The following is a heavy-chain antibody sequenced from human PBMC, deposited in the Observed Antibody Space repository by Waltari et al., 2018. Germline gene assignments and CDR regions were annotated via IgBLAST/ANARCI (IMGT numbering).Heavy chain of an antibody. CDR3: ARAEKLRRRMLDLRSGYYMDV. CDR2: DNHSGSA. CDR1: GGAFSGYY. Sequence: QVQLQQWGAGLLKPSETLSLTCAVYGGAFSGYYWSWLRQPPGKGREWIGEDNHSGSANDNPSLKSRVTISLDTSQNQFSLKLSSVAAADTAVYYCARAEKLRRRMLDLRSGYYMDVWGKGTTVTVSS. J-gene: IGHJ6*03. V-gene: IGHV4-34*01. D-gene: IGHD1-7*01.